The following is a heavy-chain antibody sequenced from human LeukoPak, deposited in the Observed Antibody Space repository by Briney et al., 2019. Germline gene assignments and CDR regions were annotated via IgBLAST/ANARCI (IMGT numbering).Heavy chain of an antibody. J-gene: IGHJ4*02. V-gene: IGHV3-7*03. D-gene: IGHD5-12*01. CDR2: INQDGSEK. Sequence: PGGSLRLSCAASGFTFSMYWMSWVRQAPGKGLQWVANINQDGSEKYSVDSVKGRFTISRDNAKNSLYLQMNSLRAEDTAVYYCARVHYGYSGYDNFDYWGQGTLVTVSS. CDR3: ARVHYGYSGYDNFDY. CDR1: GFTFSMYW.